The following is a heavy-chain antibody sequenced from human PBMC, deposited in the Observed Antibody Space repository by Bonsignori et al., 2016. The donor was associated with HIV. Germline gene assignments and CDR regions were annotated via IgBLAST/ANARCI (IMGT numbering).Heavy chain of an antibody. Sequence: SETLSLTCAVSGYSISSGYYWGWIRQPPGKGLEWIGSIYHSGSTYYNPSLKSRVTISVDTSKNQFSLKLSSVTAADTAVYYCARHTFYLPNWWSSFDYWGQGTLVTVSS. J-gene: IGHJ4*02. CDR1: GYSISSGYY. CDR2: IYHSGST. CDR3: ARHTFYLPNWWSSFDY. V-gene: IGHV4-38-2*01. D-gene: IGHD2-8*02.